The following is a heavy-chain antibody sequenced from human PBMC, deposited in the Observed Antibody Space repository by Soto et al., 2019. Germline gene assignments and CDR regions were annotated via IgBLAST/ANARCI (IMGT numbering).Heavy chain of an antibody. CDR1: CYA. D-gene: IGHD3-10*01. Sequence: CYAIYWVRQAPGQRLEWMGWINAGNGNTKYSQKFQGRVTITRDTSASTAYMELSSLRSEDTAGYYCARDMGFGLADYWGQGTLVTVSS. J-gene: IGHJ4*02. CDR2: INAGNGNT. CDR3: ARDMGFGLADY. V-gene: IGHV1-3*01.